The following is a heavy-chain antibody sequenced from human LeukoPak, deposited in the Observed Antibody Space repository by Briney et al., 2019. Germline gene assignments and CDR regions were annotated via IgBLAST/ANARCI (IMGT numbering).Heavy chain of an antibody. CDR3: ARNMGDWGRAFDF. V-gene: IGHV3-53*01. J-gene: IGHJ3*01. D-gene: IGHD7-27*01. Sequence: PGGSLRLSCAASGFTVSNNYMSWVRQAPGQGLEWVSIIYSGGSTIYGDSVKGRFTISRDNSKNTLFLHMNSLRAEDTAVYYCARNMGDWGRAFDFWGQGTMVTVSS. CDR1: GFTVSNNY. CDR2: IYSGGST.